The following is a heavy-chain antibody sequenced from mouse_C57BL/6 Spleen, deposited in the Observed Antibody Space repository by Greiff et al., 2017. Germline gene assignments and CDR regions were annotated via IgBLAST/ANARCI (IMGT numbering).Heavy chain of an antibody. V-gene: IGHV1-26*01. Sequence: VQLQQSGPELVKPGASVKISCKASGYTFTDYYMNWVKQSHGKSLEWIGDINPNNGGTSYNQKFKGKATLTVDKSSSTAYMELPSLTSEDSAVYYCARGLTGFDYWGQGTTLTVSS. D-gene: IGHD4-1*01. CDR3: ARGLTGFDY. CDR2: INPNNGGT. CDR1: GYTFTDYY. J-gene: IGHJ2*01.